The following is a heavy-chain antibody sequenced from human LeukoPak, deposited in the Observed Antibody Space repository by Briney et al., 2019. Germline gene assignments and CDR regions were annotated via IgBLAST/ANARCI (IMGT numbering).Heavy chain of an antibody. CDR2: IYSSGST. Sequence: SETLSLTCTVSDGSITSCYWSWIRQPAGKGLEWIGRIYSSGSTNYNPSLKSRVTMSVDTSKNQFSLKLTSVTAADTAVYYCARDSLVRGVRWFDPWGQGTLVTVSS. V-gene: IGHV4-4*07. CDR1: DGSITSCY. D-gene: IGHD3-10*01. J-gene: IGHJ5*02. CDR3: ARDSLVRGVRWFDP.